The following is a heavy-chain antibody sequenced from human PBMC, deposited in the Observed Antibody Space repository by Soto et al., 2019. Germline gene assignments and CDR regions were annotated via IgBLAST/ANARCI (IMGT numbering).Heavy chain of an antibody. CDR3: ESLSAPSDY. CDR1: GFTFSSYW. V-gene: IGHV3-74*03. CDR2: INSDGDIT. J-gene: IGHJ4*02. Sequence: GGSLRLSCAASGFTFSSYWMHWVRQAPGKGLVWVSHINSDGDITEYADSVKGRFTISRDNSKNALYLQMNSLRAEDTAVYYCESLSAPSDYWGQGTRVTVSS. D-gene: IGHD3-3*01.